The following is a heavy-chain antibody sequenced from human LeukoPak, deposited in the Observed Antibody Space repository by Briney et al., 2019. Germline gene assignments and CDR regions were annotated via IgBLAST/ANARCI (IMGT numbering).Heavy chain of an antibody. V-gene: IGHV4-38-2*02. J-gene: IGHJ4*02. D-gene: IGHD3-22*01. Sequence: SETLSLTCAVSGYSISSVHYWAWVRQPPGKGLEWIGSIYHSGNTYYNASLKSRVSISVDTSKNQFSLKLTSMTAADAAIYYCARDTRYYYASSGYFYLGFDYWGQGTLVTVSS. CDR2: IYHSGNT. CDR3: ARDTRYYYASSGYFYLGFDY. CDR1: GYSISSVHY.